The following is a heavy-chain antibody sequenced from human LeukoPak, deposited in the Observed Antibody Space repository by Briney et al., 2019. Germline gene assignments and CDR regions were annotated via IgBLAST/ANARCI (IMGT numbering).Heavy chain of an antibody. D-gene: IGHD5-24*01. CDR3: AKDGAEIDAFDI. J-gene: IGHJ3*02. V-gene: IGHV3-30*18. CDR2: VSYDGSNK. CDR1: GFTFSSYG. Sequence: PGGSLRLSCAASGFTFSSYGMHWVRQAPGKGLEWVAVVSYDGSNKYYADSVKGRFTISRDNSKNTLYLQMNSLRAEDTAVYYCAKDGAEIDAFDIWGQGTMVTVSS.